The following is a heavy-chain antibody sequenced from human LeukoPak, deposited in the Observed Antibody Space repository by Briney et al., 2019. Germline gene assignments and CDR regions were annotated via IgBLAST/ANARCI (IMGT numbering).Heavy chain of an antibody. Sequence: SETLSLTCTVSGGSISSSSYYWGWIRQPPGKGLEWIGSIYYRGSTYYNPSLKSRVTTSVDTSKNQFSLKLSSVTAADTAVYYCATKQQLVFDYWGQGTLVTVSS. CDR3: ATKQQLVFDY. J-gene: IGHJ4*02. D-gene: IGHD6-13*01. V-gene: IGHV4-39*01. CDR2: IYYRGST. CDR1: GGSISSSSYY.